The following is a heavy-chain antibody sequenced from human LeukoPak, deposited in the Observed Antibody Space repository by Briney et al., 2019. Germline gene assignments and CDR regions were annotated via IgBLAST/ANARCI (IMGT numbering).Heavy chain of an antibody. CDR3: ARSRDGYNLFDY. D-gene: IGHD5-24*01. J-gene: IGHJ4*02. CDR1: GGSISSSTYY. V-gene: IGHV4-39*01. CDR2: IYYNGRT. Sequence: SETLSLTCTVSGGSISSSTYYWVWIRRPPGKGLEWIGSIYYNGRTYNNSSLKSRATISVDTSKNQFSLNLSSVTADDTAVYYWARSRDGYNLFDYWGQGTLVTVSS.